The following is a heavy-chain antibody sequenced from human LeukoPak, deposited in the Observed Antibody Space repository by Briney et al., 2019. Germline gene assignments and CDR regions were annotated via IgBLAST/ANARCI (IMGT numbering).Heavy chain of an antibody. V-gene: IGHV1-46*01. CDR2: INPSGGST. Sequence: ASVKVSCKASGYTFTSYYMHWVRLAPGQGLEWMGIINPSGGSTSYAQKFQGRVTMTRDTSTSTVYMELSSLRSEDTAVYYCARAPGYCSGGSCYSALDYWGQGTLVTVSS. D-gene: IGHD2-15*01. CDR1: GYTFTSYY. J-gene: IGHJ4*02. CDR3: ARAPGYCSGGSCYSALDY.